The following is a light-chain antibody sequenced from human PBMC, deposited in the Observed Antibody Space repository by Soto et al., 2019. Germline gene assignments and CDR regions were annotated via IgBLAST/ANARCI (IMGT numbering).Light chain of an antibody. Sequence: QSALTQPPSASGSPGQSVTISCTGTSSDVGGYNYVSWYQQHPGKAPKLMIYEVSKRPSGVPDRFSGSKSGYTASLTVSGLQAEDEADYYCSSYAGSNNWVFDGGTKLTVL. CDR1: SSDVGGYNY. CDR2: EVS. V-gene: IGLV2-8*01. J-gene: IGLJ2*01. CDR3: SSYAGSNNWV.